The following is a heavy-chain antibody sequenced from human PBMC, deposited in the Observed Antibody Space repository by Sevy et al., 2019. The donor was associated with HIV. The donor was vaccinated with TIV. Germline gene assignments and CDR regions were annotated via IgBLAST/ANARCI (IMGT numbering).Heavy chain of an antibody. Sequence: GESLKISCAASGFTFNTHAMTWVRQAPGKGLEWVSSITGPAYGTHYADSVKGRFTVSRDNSKNVLYLQMNSLRADDTAVYYCAKALNPALESMLQVNLPTLKGFDVWGQWTMVTVSS. CDR3: AKALNPALESMLQVNLPTLKGFDV. CDR2: ITGPAYGT. V-gene: IGHV3-23*01. CDR1: GFTFNTHA. D-gene: IGHD2-8*01. J-gene: IGHJ3*01.